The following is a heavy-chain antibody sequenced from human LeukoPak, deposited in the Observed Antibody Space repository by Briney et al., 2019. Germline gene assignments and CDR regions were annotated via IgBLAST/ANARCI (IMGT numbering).Heavy chain of an antibody. CDR1: GFTFSRYA. V-gene: IGHV3-23*01. D-gene: IGHD5-24*01. CDR3: AKERATIVGLDS. Sequence: GRSLRLSCAASGFTFSRYAMSWVRQAPGKGLEWVSVVSDSGGITYSADSVKGRFTISRDNSKNTLYLQMNSLRAEDTAVYYCAKERATIVGLDSWGRGTLFTVSS. J-gene: IGHJ5*01. CDR2: VSDSGGIT.